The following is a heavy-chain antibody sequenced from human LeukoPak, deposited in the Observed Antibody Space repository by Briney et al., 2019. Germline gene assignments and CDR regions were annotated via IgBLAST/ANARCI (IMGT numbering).Heavy chain of an antibody. V-gene: IGHV3-48*01. Sequence: GASLRLSCTGSGLIFNSYGINWVRQAPGKGLEWVAYISSSTSNIFYADSVKGRFTISRDHAKDSVLLQMNSLRVEDTALYFCARDGVMAETPFYFDSWGQGALVTVSS. CDR2: ISSSTSNI. CDR1: GLIFNSYG. D-gene: IGHD2-21*01. J-gene: IGHJ4*02. CDR3: ARDGVMAETPFYFDS.